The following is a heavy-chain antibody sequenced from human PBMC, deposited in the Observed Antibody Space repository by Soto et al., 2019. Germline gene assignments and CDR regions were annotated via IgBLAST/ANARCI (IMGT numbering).Heavy chain of an antibody. CDR1: GGSISSSSYY. J-gene: IGHJ5*02. Sequence: SETLSLTCTVSGGSISSSSYYWGWIRQPPGKGLEWIGSIYYSGSTYYNPSLKSRVTISVDTSKNQFSLKLSSVTAADTAVYYCARHGNYDFWSGYPPGGNFDPWGQGTLVTVSS. D-gene: IGHD3-3*01. V-gene: IGHV4-39*01. CDR3: ARHGNYDFWSGYPPGGNFDP. CDR2: IYYSGST.